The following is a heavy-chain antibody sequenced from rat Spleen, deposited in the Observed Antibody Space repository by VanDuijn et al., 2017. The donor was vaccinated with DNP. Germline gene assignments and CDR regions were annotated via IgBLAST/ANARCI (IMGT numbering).Heavy chain of an antibody. Sequence: QVQLKESGPGLVQPSQTLSLTCTVSGFSLTSNSVHWVRQPPGKGLEWMGRMQSDGNTDYNSALKSRLSISRDTSKSQVFLKMNSLQTEDAAIYFCTRDMTYWGQGVMVTVSS. D-gene: IGHD1-7*01. CDR1: GFSLTSNS. V-gene: IGHV2-1*01. CDR3: TRDMTY. CDR2: MQSDGNT. J-gene: IGHJ2*01.